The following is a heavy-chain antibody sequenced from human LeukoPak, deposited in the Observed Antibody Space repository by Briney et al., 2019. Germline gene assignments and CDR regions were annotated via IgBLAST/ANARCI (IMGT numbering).Heavy chain of an antibody. J-gene: IGHJ4*02. CDR3: ARDLGGIYFDY. CDR1: GDSISSYY. Sequence: SETLSLTCTVSGDSISSYYWSWIRQPPGKGLEWIGYIYYSGSTNYNPSLRSRVTISVDTSKNQLSLKLSSVTAADTAVYYCARDLGGIYFDYWGQGTLVTVSS. V-gene: IGHV4-59*01. CDR2: IYYSGST. D-gene: IGHD1-26*01.